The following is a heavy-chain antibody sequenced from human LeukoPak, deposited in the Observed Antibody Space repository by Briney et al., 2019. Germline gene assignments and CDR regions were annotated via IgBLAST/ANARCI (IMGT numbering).Heavy chain of an antibody. J-gene: IGHJ4*02. CDR2: IRAYNGNT. V-gene: IGHV1-18*01. D-gene: IGHD6-19*01. CDR3: ARDVTVADT. CDR1: GYSFTSYG. Sequence: ASVKVSCKASGYSFTSYGLSWVRQAPGQGLEWMGWIRAYNGNTKYAQRLQGRVTLTTDTSTSTAYMELRSLRSDDTAVYYCARDVTVADTWGQGTLVTVSS.